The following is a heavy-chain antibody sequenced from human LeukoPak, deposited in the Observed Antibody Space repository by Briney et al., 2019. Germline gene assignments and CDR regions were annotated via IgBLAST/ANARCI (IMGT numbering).Heavy chain of an antibody. D-gene: IGHD1-20*01. J-gene: IGHJ4*02. CDR3: ARDPRYNWNDDY. V-gene: IGHV3-21*01. Sequence: PGGSLRLSCAASGFTFSSYSMNWVRQAPGKGLEWVSSISSSSSYIYYADSVKGRFTISRDNAKNPLYLQMNSLRAEDTAVYYCARDPRYNWNDDYWGQGTLVTVSS. CDR1: GFTFSSYS. CDR2: ISSSSSYI.